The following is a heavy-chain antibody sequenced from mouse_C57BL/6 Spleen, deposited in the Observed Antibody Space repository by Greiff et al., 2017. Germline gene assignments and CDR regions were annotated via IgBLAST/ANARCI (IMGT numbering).Heavy chain of an antibody. CDR3: ARNSDYGHWYFDV. CDR2: IWSGGST. CDR1: GFSLTSYG. D-gene: IGHD1-1*02. Sequence: QVQLKESGPGLVQPSQSLSITCTVSGFSLTSYGVHWVRQSPGKGLEWLGVIWSGGSTDYNAAFISRLSISKDNSKSQVFFKMNSLQADDTAIYYCARNSDYGHWYFDVWGTGTTVTVSS. J-gene: IGHJ1*03. V-gene: IGHV2-2*01.